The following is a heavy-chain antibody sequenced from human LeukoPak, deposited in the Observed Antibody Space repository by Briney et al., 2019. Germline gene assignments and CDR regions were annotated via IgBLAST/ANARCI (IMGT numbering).Heavy chain of an antibody. CDR1: GFIFSNFE. Sequence: GGSLRLPCTASGFIFSNFEMNWVRQAPGKGLQWLAYINSGATSEYYADSVKGRFTISRDNAKNSLFLQMNSLRVQDTAIYYCARVICTGGSCFQNDYWGQGTLVTVSS. CDR3: ARVICTGGSCFQNDY. J-gene: IGHJ4*02. CDR2: INSGATSE. V-gene: IGHV3-48*03. D-gene: IGHD2-15*01.